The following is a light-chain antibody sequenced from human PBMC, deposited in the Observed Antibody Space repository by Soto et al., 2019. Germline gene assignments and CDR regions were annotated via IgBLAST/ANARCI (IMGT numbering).Light chain of an antibody. V-gene: IGLV2-14*03. CDR2: DVT. CDR1: SSDVGGYNH. J-gene: IGLJ1*01. Sequence: QSVLTQPASVSGSPGQSITISCTGTSSDVGGYNHVSWYQHYPGKAPKLIIYDVTNRPSGVSNRFSGSKSGNTASLTISGLLAEDEADYFCSSYTRSTIYVFGTGTKDTVL. CDR3: SSYTRSTIYV.